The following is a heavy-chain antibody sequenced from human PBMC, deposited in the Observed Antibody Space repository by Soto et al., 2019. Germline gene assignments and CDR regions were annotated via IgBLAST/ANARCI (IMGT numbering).Heavy chain of an antibody. J-gene: IGHJ6*02. V-gene: IGHV5-51*01. CDR3: ARQPSNGQWFL. Sequence: GESLKISCQGSGYSFTSYWIGWVRQMPGKGLEWMAIIYPGDSDIRYNPSFQGQVTISADKSISTAYLQWSSLKASDTAMYYCARQPSNGQWFLWGQGTTVTVSS. CDR2: IYPGDSDI. CDR1: GYSFTSYW. D-gene: IGHD3-22*01.